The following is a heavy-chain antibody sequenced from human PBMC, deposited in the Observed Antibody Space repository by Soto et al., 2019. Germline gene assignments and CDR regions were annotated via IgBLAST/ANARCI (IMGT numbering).Heavy chain of an antibody. J-gene: IGHJ4*02. Sequence: PGGSLRLSCAASGFIFNSYWMHWVRQAPGKGLVWVSRINSDESSRSYADSVKGRFTISRDNSKNTLYLQMNSLRAEDTAVYYCARDPSREWPSSFDYWGQGTLVTVSS. V-gene: IGHV3-74*01. D-gene: IGHD3-3*01. CDR3: ARDPSREWPSSFDY. CDR2: INSDESSR. CDR1: GFIFNSYW.